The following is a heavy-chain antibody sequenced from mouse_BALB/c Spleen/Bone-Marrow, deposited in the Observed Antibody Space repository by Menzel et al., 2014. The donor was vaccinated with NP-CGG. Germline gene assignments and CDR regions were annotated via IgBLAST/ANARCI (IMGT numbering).Heavy chain of an antibody. D-gene: IGHD4-1*01. CDR3: KRSLGRFAY. J-gene: IGHJ3*01. CDR2: ISPGDGVI. Sequence: QVQLKQSDAELVKPGASVKISCKASGYTFTDHAIHRVKQKPEQGLEWIGYISPGDGVIKYNEKFKGRAILTADKSSSTAYMQLNSLTSEDSAVYFCKRSLGRFAYWGQGTLVTVSA. CDR1: GYTFTDHA. V-gene: IGHV1S53*02.